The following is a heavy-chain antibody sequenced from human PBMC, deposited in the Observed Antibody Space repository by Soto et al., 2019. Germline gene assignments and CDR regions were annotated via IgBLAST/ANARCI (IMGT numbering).Heavy chain of an antibody. CDR3: ARTYYDILTGYYYYFDY. CDR2: IFSNDEK. V-gene: IGHV2-26*01. J-gene: IGHJ4*02. D-gene: IGHD3-9*01. CDR1: GFSLSNARMG. Sequence: SGPTLVNPTETLTLTCTVSGFSLSNARMGMSWIRQPPGKALEWLAHIFSNDEKSYSTSLKSRLTISKDTSKSQVVLTMTNMDPVDTATYYCARTYYDILTGYYYYFDYWGQGTLVTVSS.